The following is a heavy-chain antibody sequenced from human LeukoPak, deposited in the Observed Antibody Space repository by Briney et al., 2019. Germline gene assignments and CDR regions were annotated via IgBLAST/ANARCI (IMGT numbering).Heavy chain of an antibody. J-gene: IGHJ4*02. Sequence: SETLSLTCTVSGGSISSGYYWGWIRQPPGEGLEWIGSIYHSGSTYYNPSLKSRVSISVDTSKNQFSLKLSSVTAADTAVYYCARQEWSGSDYFDYWGQGTLVTVSS. CDR1: GGSISSGYY. V-gene: IGHV4-38-2*02. D-gene: IGHD3-3*01. CDR3: ARQEWSGSDYFDY. CDR2: IYHSGST.